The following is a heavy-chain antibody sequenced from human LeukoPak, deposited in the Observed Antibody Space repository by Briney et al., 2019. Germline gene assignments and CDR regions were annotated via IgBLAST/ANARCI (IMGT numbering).Heavy chain of an antibody. D-gene: IGHD1-26*01. V-gene: IGHV3-23*01. CDR1: GFTFSSYA. CDR2: ILGSGGST. Sequence: GGSLRPSCAASGFTFSSYAMSWVRHAPGKGLEWVSGILGSGGSTYYADSVKGRFTISRDISKNTLYLQMNSLRAEDTAVYYCAKGWELLDYWGQGTLVTVSS. J-gene: IGHJ4*02. CDR3: AKGWELLDY.